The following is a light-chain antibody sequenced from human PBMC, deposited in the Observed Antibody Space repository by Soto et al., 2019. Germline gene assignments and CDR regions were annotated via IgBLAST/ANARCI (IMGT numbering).Light chain of an antibody. CDR3: QSYDSSLSGSNVV. CDR1: SSKIGAGYD. Sequence: QSALTQPPSVSGAPGQRVTISCTGSSSKIGAGYDVHWYQQLPGTAPKLLIYGNSNRPSGVPDRVSGSKSGTSASLAITGLQAEDEADYYCQSYDSSLSGSNVVFGGGTKLTVL. V-gene: IGLV1-40*01. J-gene: IGLJ2*01. CDR2: GNS.